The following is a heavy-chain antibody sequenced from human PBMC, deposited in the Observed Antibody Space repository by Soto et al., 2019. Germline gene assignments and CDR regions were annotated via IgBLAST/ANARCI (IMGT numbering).Heavy chain of an antibody. J-gene: IGHJ4*02. CDR1: GYTFTSYG. V-gene: IGHV1-18*04. CDR3: ARGVGGSSSWYLGDS. D-gene: IGHD6-13*01. Sequence: RASVKVSCKASGYTFTSYGITWVRQAPGQGLEWMGWISAYNGNTNYAQKVQGRVTMTTDTSTSTAYMELRSLRSDDTAVYYCARGVGGSSSWYLGDSWGQGTLVTVSS. CDR2: ISAYNGNT.